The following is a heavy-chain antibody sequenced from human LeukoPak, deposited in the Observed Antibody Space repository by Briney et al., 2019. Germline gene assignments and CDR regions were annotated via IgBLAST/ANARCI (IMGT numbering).Heavy chain of an antibody. V-gene: IGHV3-30-3*01. CDR1: GFTFSSYA. Sequence: GGSLRLSCAASGFTFSSYAIHWVRQAPGKGLEWVAVISYDGSNKYYADSVKGRFTISRDNSKNILYLQMSSLRAEDTAVYYCAREGYYYGSGSHLNLDYWGQGTLVTASS. CDR3: AREGYYYGSGSHLNLDY. J-gene: IGHJ4*02. D-gene: IGHD3-10*01. CDR2: ISYDGSNK.